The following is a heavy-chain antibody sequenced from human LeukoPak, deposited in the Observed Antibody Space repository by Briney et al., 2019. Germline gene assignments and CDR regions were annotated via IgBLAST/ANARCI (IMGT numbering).Heavy chain of an antibody. CDR1: GFTFSSYS. D-gene: IGHD1-26*01. CDR2: ISSSSSTI. CDR3: AREVVGAHPGWFDP. J-gene: IGHJ5*02. V-gene: IGHV3-48*01. Sequence: GGSLRLSCAASGFTFSSYSMNWVRQAPGKGLEWVSYISSSSSTIYYADSVKGRFTISRDNAKNSLYLQMNSLRAEDTAVYYCAREVVGAHPGWFDPWGQGTLVTVSS.